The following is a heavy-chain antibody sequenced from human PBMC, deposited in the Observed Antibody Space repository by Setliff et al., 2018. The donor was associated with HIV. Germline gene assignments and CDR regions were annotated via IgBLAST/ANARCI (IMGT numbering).Heavy chain of an antibody. CDR3: AREKRSGFSSGWTNWFDP. D-gene: IGHD6-19*01. CDR1: GGSISSGDYY. V-gene: IGHV4-31*03. J-gene: IGHJ5*02. Sequence: PSETLSLTCTVSGGSISSGDYYWSWIRQHPGKGLEWIGYIYYSGSTYYNPSLKSRATISVDTSKNQFSLKLSSVTAADTAVYYCAREKRSGFSSGWTNWFDPWGQGTLVTVSS. CDR2: IYYSGST.